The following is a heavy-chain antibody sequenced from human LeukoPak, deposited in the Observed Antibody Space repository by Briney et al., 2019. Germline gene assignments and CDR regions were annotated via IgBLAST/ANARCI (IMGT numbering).Heavy chain of an antibody. J-gene: IGHJ5*02. D-gene: IGHD5-18*01. CDR1: GGSISSGDYY. CDR3: ARVAGIEPDWFDP. V-gene: IGHV4-30-4*01. CDR2: IYYSGST. Sequence: SETLSLTCTVSGGSISSGDYYWSWIRQPPGKGLEWIGYIYYSGSTYYNPSLKSRVTISVDTSKNQFSLKLSPVTAADTAVYYCARVAGIEPDWFDPWGQGTLVTVSS.